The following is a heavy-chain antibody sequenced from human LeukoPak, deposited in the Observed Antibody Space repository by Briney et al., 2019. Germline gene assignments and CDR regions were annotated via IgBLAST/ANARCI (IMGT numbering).Heavy chain of an antibody. Sequence: PGGSLRLSCVASGFTFRKYNMHWVRQAPGKGLEWISYISSSSSAIYYADSVKGRFTVSRDNAKNSLYLQMNSLRAEDTAVYYCAKGMVRGVILKGFDYWGQGTLVTVSS. CDR1: GFTFRKYN. J-gene: IGHJ4*02. CDR3: AKGMVRGVILKGFDY. CDR2: ISSSSSAI. D-gene: IGHD3-10*01. V-gene: IGHV3-48*01.